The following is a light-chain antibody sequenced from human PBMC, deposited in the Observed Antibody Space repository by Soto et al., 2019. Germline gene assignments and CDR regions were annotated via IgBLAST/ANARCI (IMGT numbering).Light chain of an antibody. V-gene: IGKV1-5*03. CDR1: QSVSNW. CDR2: KAT. Sequence: DIQMTQSPSTLSASVGDRVTITCRASQSVSNWLAWYQQKPGKAPKLLIYKATGLENGVPSRFSGSGSGTEFTLTISCLQPDDFATYYCQQYYSYPGTFGQGTKVEIK. J-gene: IGKJ1*01. CDR3: QQYYSYPGT.